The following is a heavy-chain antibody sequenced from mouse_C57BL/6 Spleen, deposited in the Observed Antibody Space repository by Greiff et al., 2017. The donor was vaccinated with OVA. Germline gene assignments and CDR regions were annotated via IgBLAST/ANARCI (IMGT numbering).Heavy chain of an antibody. J-gene: IGHJ1*03. Sequence: VKLMESGPGLVAPSQSLSITCTVSGFSLTSYGVDWVRQPPGKGLEWLGVIWGGGSTNYNSALMSRLSISKDNYKSQVFLKMNSLQTDDTAKYYGGKRGRSYNGSSDWYFDVWGTGTTVTVSS. CDR3: GKRGRSYNGSSDWYFDV. D-gene: IGHD1-1*01. CDR1: GFSLTSYG. V-gene: IGHV2-9*01. CDR2: IWGGGST.